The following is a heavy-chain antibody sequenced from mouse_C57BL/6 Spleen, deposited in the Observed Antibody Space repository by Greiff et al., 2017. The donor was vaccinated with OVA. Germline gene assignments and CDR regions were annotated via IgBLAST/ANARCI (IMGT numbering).Heavy chain of an antibody. CDR3: ARDGTTVVEDYFDY. V-gene: IGHV5-4*01. Sequence: EVQVVESGGGLVKPGGSLKLSCAASGFTFSSYAMSWVRQTPEKRLEWVATISDGGSYTYYPDNVKGRFTISRDNAKNNLYLQMSHLKSEDTAMYYCARDGTTVVEDYFDYWGQGTTLTVSS. CDR2: ISDGGSYT. J-gene: IGHJ2*01. D-gene: IGHD1-1*01. CDR1: GFTFSSYA.